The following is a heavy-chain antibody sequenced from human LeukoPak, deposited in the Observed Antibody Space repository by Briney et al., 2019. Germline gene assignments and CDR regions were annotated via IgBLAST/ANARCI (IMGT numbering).Heavy chain of an antibody. CDR1: GYTFTSYY. V-gene: IGHV3-33*01. Sequence: SCTTSGYTFTSYYMHWVRQAPGKGLEWVAVIWYDGSNKYYADSVKGRFTISRDNSKNTLYLQMNSLRAEDTAVYYCAREMKNYYDSSAPYGMDVWGQGTTVTVSS. D-gene: IGHD3-22*01. CDR2: IWYDGSNK. J-gene: IGHJ6*02. CDR3: AREMKNYYDSSAPYGMDV.